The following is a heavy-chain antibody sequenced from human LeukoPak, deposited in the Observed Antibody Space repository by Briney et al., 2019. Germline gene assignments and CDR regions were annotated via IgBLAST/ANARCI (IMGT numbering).Heavy chain of an antibody. CDR2: TYYRSKWYN. CDR1: GDSVSSNSAA. CDR3: AREYSSSWTVYWYFDL. J-gene: IGHJ2*01. Sequence: SQTLSLTCAISGDSVSSNSAAWNWIRQSSSRGLEWLGRTYYRSKWYNDYAVSVKSRITINPDTSENQFSLQLNSVTPEDTAVYYCAREYSSSWTVYWYFDLWGRGTLVTVSS. V-gene: IGHV6-1*01. D-gene: IGHD6-13*01.